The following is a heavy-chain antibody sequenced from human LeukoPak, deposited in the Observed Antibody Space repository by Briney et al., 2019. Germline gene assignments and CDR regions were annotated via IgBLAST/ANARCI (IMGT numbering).Heavy chain of an antibody. J-gene: IGHJ6*02. V-gene: IGHV1-18*01. CDR3: ARGVDTSSSWYPANCGMDV. CDR1: GYTFTCYG. Sequence: ASVKVSCKASGYTFTCYGISWVRQAPGQGLEWMGWISAYNGNTNYAQKFQGRVTMTTDTSTSTAYMELRSLRSDDTAVYYCARGVDTSSSWYPANCGMDVWGQGTTVTVSS. D-gene: IGHD6-13*01. CDR2: ISAYNGNT.